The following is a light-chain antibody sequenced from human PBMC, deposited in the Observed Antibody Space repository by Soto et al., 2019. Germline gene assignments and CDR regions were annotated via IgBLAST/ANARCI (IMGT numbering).Light chain of an antibody. J-gene: IGKJ1*01. V-gene: IGKV3-11*01. CDR3: QQRSSWPWT. Sequence: EILLTQSPATLSLSPGERATLSCRASQSVRSSLAWYQQKPGQAPRLLIYDASTMATGIPGRFSGSGSGTDFTLTISNLESEDYAVYYCQQRSSWPWTFGQGAKVEIK. CDR2: DAS. CDR1: QSVRSS.